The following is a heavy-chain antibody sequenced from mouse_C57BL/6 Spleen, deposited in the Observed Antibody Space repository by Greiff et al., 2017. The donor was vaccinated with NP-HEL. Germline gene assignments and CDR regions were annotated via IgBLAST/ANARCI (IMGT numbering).Heavy chain of an antibody. CDR3: AIIYDGYYGGAY. D-gene: IGHD2-3*01. Sequence: VQLQQSGAELVKPGASVKVSCKASGYTFTSYWMHWVKQRPGQGLEWIGRIHPSDSDTNYNQKFKGKATLTVDKSSSTAYMQLSSLTSEDSAVYYCAIIYDGYYGGAYWGQGTLVTVSA. CDR1: GYTFTSYW. J-gene: IGHJ3*01. V-gene: IGHV1-74*01. CDR2: IHPSDSDT.